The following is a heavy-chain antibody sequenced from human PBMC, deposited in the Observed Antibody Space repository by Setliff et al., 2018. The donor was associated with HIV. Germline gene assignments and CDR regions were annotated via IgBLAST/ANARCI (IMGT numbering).Heavy chain of an antibody. V-gene: IGHV3-23*01. J-gene: IGHJ4*02. Sequence: PGESLKISCAASGFTFSTYAMSWVRQAPGKGLEWVSGIVGSGAAKYYADSVKGRFTISRDTSKNTLYLQMNSLRAEDTAIYYCARHPWERLWYFDYRGQGTLVTVSS. CDR2: IVGSGAAK. D-gene: IGHD1-1*01. CDR3: ARHPWERLWYFDY. CDR1: GFTFSTYA.